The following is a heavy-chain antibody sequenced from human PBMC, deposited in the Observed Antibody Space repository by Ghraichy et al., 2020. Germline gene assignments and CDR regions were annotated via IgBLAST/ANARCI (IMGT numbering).Heavy chain of an antibody. J-gene: IGHJ3*02. CDR3: ARAVSPMYRSGGSCYSNAFDI. CDR2: IGTAGDT. V-gene: IGHV3-13*01. D-gene: IGHD2-15*01. CDR1: GFTFSSYD. Sequence: GGSLRLSCAASGFTFSSYDMHWVRQATGKGLEWVSAIGTAGDTYYPGSVKGRFTISRENAKNSLYLQMNSLRAGDTAVYYCARAVSPMYRSGGSCYSNAFDIWGQGTMVTVSS.